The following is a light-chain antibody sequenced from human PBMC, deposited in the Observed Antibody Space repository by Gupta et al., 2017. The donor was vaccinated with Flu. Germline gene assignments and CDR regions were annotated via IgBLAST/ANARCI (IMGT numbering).Light chain of an antibody. CDR1: QSVGSS. J-gene: IGKJ4*01. Sequence: ATLSVSPGERATLSCRASQSVGSSLAWYQQKPGQAPRLLIYGASTRVTGIPARFSGSWSGTEFTLTISSLQSEDVAVYYCQRYNNWPPLTFGGGTKVEIK. V-gene: IGKV3-15*01. CDR3: QRYNNWPPLT. CDR2: GAS.